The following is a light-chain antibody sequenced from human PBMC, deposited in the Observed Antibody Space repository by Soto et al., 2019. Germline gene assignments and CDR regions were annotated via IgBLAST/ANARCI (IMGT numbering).Light chain of an antibody. J-gene: IGLJ3*02. Sequence: QSVLTQPPSASGTPGQRVTISCSGSNSNIGSKTVTWYQQLPGTAPKLLVYGDNQRPSGVPDRCSGSKSGTSASLAISGRQSEDEADYYCAAWDDSLNGRVFGGGTKLTVL. V-gene: IGLV1-44*01. CDR3: AAWDDSLNGRV. CDR2: GDN. CDR1: NSNIGSKT.